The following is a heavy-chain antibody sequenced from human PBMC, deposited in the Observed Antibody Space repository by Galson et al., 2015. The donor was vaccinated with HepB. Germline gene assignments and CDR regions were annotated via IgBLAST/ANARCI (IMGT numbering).Heavy chain of an antibody. V-gene: IGHV3-30*18. CDR3: AKEQTTDYYFDY. J-gene: IGHJ4*02. CDR2: ISYDGSNK. CDR1: GFTFSSYC. D-gene: IGHD1-14*01. Sequence: SLRLSCAASGFTFSSYCMHWVRQAPGKGLEWVEVISYDGSNKYYADSVKGRFTISRDNSKNTLYLQMNSLRAEDTAVYYCAKEQTTDYYFDYWGQGTLVTVSS.